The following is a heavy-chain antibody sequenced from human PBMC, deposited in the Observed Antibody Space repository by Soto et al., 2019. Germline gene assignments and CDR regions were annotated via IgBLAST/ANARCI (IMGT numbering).Heavy chain of an antibody. CDR3: ARHARGSKLEFSWFDP. CDR2: FSYSGSI. V-gene: IGHV4-31*03. J-gene: IGHJ5*02. Sequence: PSETLSLTCTVSGGSISSGGYYWSWIRQHPGKGLEWIGYFSYSGSIKYNPSLQSRVTISVDRSMNQFSLQLSSVTAADTAVYYCARHARGSKLEFSWFDPWGQGTLVTVSS. D-gene: IGHD1-1*01. CDR1: GGSISSGGYY.